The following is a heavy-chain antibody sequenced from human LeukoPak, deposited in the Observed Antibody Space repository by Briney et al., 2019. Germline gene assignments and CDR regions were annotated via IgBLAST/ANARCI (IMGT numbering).Heavy chain of an antibody. D-gene: IGHD3/OR15-3a*01. Sequence: GGSLRLSCAASGFIFRSYGMNWVRQAPGKGLEWVSGIYTNHNTRYADSVKGRFTISRDNSKNTVYLQMDSLRMEDTAVYYCAHLVWEYVGGLDVWGQGTTVTVSS. J-gene: IGHJ6*02. V-gene: IGHV3-23*05. CDR2: IYTNHNT. CDR3: AHLVWEYVGGLDV. CDR1: GFIFRSYG.